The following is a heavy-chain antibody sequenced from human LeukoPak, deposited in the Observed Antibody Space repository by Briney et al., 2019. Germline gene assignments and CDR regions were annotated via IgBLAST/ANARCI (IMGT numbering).Heavy chain of an antibody. Sequence: GGSLRLSCAASGFPLSSYAMSWVRQGPGKGLEWVAAASSSDPGTYHADSVRGRFAISRDNSKNTLYLQMNRLRVEDAAVYYCARAPVTSCRGAFCYPFDYWGQGTLVTVSS. CDR3: ARAPVTSCRGAFCYPFDY. CDR2: ASSSDPGT. J-gene: IGHJ4*02. V-gene: IGHV3-23*01. D-gene: IGHD2-15*01. CDR1: GFPLSSYA.